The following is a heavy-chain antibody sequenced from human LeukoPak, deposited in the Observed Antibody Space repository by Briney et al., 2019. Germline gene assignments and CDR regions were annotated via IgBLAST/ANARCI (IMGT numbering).Heavy chain of an antibody. Sequence: SETLSLTCAVYGGSFSGYYWSCIRQPPGKGLEWIGEINHSGDTNYNPSLKSRVTISVDTSKNQFSLNLRSATAADTAVYYCARGDILTGYSYWGQRTLVTVST. V-gene: IGHV4-34*01. CDR3: ARGDILTGYSY. CDR1: GGSFSGYY. J-gene: IGHJ4*02. D-gene: IGHD3-9*01. CDR2: INHSGDT.